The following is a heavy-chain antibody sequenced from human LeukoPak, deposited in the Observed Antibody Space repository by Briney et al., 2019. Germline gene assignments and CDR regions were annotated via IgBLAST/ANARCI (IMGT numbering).Heavy chain of an antibody. D-gene: IGHD2-2*01. CDR2: IRPDGSQK. J-gene: IGHJ6*02. Sequence: GGSLRLSCAASGFTFRNYWMSWVRQAPGEGLEWVANIRPDGSQKYYVDSARGRFTISRDNAKSSLYLLMSSLRPEDTATYYCARDFQPRYCSSSSCSPAWGQGTTVTVSS. V-gene: IGHV3-7*03. CDR3: ARDFQPRYCSSSSCSPA. CDR1: GFTFRNYW.